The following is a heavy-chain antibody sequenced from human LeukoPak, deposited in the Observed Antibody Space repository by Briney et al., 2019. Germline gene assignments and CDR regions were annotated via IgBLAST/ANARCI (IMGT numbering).Heavy chain of an antibody. D-gene: IGHD3-10*01. J-gene: IGHJ6*03. CDR1: GFTFSSYA. CDR2: INWNGDST. Sequence: GGSLRLSCAASGFTFSSYAMSWVRQAPGKGLEWVSGINWNGDSTGYADSVKGRFTISKDNAKNSLYLQMNSLRAGDTALYYCARCPLEYYGSGLAYYMDVWGKGTTVTISS. V-gene: IGHV3-20*04. CDR3: ARCPLEYYGSGLAYYMDV.